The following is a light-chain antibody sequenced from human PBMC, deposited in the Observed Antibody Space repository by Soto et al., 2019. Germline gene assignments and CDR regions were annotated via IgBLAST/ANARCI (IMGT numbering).Light chain of an antibody. CDR1: QGINDY. Sequence: DIQLTQSPSFLSASVGDRVTITCRASQGINDYLAWYQQKPGKAPKLLIYAASTLQSEVPSRFSGSASGTEFTLPISSLQPEDFATYYCQQFNTYPLTFGGGTKLEVK. CDR3: QQFNTYPLT. J-gene: IGKJ4*01. V-gene: IGKV1-9*01. CDR2: AAS.